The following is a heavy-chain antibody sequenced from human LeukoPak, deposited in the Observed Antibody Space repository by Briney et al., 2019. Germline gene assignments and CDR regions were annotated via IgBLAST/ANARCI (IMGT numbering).Heavy chain of an antibody. D-gene: IGHD1-7*01. CDR2: ISGSGGST. V-gene: IGHV3-23*01. CDR1: GFTFSNYW. J-gene: IGHJ4*02. Sequence: GGSLRLSCAASGFTFSNYWMSWVRQAPGKGLEWVSAISGSGGSTYYADSVKGRFTISRDNSKNTLYLQMNSLRAEDTAVYYCAKDNWNYPYFDYWGQGTLVTVSS. CDR3: AKDNWNYPYFDY.